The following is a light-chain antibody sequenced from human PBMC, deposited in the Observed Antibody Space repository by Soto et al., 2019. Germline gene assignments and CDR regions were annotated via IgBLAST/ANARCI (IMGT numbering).Light chain of an antibody. V-gene: IGLV2-14*01. J-gene: IGLJ2*01. CDR2: EVS. CDR1: SSDVGGYNY. CDR3: SLYTSSSTL. Sequence: QSALTQPASVSGSPGQSITISCIGTSSDVGGYNYVSWYQHHPGRAPKLMIYEVSNRPSGVSNRFSGSKSGNTASLTISGLQAEDEADYYCSLYTSSSTLFGGGTKLTVL.